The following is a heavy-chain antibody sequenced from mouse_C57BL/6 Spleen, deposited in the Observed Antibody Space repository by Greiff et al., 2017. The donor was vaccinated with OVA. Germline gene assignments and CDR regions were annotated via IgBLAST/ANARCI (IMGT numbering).Heavy chain of an antibody. CDR3: TRYYGSRYYAMDY. J-gene: IGHJ4*01. CDR2: IYPGNSDT. CDR1: GYTFTSYW. V-gene: IGHV1-5*01. D-gene: IGHD1-1*01. Sequence: VHVKQSGTVLARPGASVKMSCKTSGYTFTSYWMHWVKQRPGQGLEWIGAIYPGNSDTSYNQKFKGKAKLTAVTSASTAYMELSSLTNEDSAVYYCTRYYGSRYYAMDYWGQGTSVTVSS.